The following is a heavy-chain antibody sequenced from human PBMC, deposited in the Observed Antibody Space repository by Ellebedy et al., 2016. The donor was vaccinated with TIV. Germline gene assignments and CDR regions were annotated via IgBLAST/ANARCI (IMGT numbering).Heavy chain of an antibody. J-gene: IGHJ4*02. CDR3: ARASAGLDY. CDR2: IGTAGDT. Sequence: GESLKISCAASGFTFSSHDLHWVRQATGKGLEWVSAIGTAGDTSYSGSVKVRFTISRENGKNSVYLQMNSLRAEDTAVYYCARASAGLDYWGQGTLVTVSS. V-gene: IGHV3-13*01. CDR1: GFTFSSHD. D-gene: IGHD6-13*01.